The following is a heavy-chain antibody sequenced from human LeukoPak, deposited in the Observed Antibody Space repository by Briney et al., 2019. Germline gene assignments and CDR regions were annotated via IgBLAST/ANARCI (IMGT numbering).Heavy chain of an antibody. D-gene: IGHD2-2*01. V-gene: IGHV4-4*09. Sequence: SETLSLTCTVSGGSINSYSWSWIRQPPGKGLEWIGYISTSGSTKNNPSLKSRVTISVDTSKNQFSLKLSSVTAADTAVYYCARGSLGYCSSTSCYYFDYWGQGTLVTVSS. J-gene: IGHJ4*02. CDR2: ISTSGST. CDR1: GGSINSYS. CDR3: ARGSLGYCSSTSCYYFDY.